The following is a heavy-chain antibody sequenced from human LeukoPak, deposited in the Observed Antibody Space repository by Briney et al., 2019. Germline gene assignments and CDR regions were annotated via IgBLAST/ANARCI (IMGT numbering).Heavy chain of an antibody. CDR1: GFTFSDHY. CDR2: IYYSGNT. Sequence: GSLRLSCAASGFTFSDHYMGWVRQAPGKGLEWIGSIYYSGNTYYNASLKSQVSISIDTSKNRFSLRLTSVTAADTAVYYCARQTGSGLFILPGGQGTLVTVSS. V-gene: IGHV4-39*01. CDR3: ARQTGSGLFILP. D-gene: IGHD3/OR15-3a*01. J-gene: IGHJ4*02.